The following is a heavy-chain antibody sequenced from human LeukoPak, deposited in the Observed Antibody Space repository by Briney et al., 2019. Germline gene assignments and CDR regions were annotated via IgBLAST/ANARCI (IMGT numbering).Heavy chain of an antibody. J-gene: IGHJ6*04. Sequence: PGGSLRLSCAASGFPFSIYTMSWVRQAPGKGLEWVSSISSGGSSTYYADSVKGRFTISKDNSKNTLYLQMNSLRAEDTAIYYSAKEAYCSATSCYEDGWGKGPRVTVSS. V-gene: IGHV3-23*01. CDR1: GFPFSIYT. D-gene: IGHD2-2*01. CDR3: AKEAYCSATSCYEDG. CDR2: ISSGGSST.